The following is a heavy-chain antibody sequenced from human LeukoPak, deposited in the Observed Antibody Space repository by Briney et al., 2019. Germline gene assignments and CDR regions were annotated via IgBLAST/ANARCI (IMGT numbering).Heavy chain of an antibody. CDR1: GGSISSSSYY. J-gene: IGHJ3*02. CDR3: ARDSSGYYRIEEAFDI. Sequence: PSETLSLTCTVSGGSISSSSYYWGWIRQPPGKGLEWIGSIYYSGSTYYNPSLKSRVTISVDTSKNQFSLKLSSVTAADTAVYYCARDSSGYYRIEEAFDIWGQGTMVTVSS. CDR2: IYYSGST. D-gene: IGHD3-22*01. V-gene: IGHV4-39*07.